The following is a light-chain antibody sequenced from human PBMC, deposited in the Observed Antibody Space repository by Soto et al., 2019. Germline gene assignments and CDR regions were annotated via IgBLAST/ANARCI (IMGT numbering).Light chain of an antibody. CDR1: QSISSW. V-gene: IGKV1-5*03. CDR2: KAS. CDR3: QQYNSYSET. J-gene: IGKJ1*01. Sequence: DIQMTQSPSTLSASVGDRVTITCRASQSISSWLAWYQQKPGKAPKLLIYKASSLESGVPSRFSGSGSGTEVTLTISSRQPDDVATNYCQQYNSYSETFGQGTKVEIK.